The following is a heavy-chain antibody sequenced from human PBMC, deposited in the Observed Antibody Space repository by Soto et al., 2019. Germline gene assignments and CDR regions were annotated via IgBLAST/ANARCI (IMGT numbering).Heavy chain of an antibody. CDR1: GVSISGGGYY. CDR2: IYYTGST. J-gene: IGHJ3*02. V-gene: IGHV4-31*03. CDR3: ARGSQLERDAFDI. D-gene: IGHD1-1*01. Sequence: QVQLQESGPGLVKPSQTLSLTCTVSGVSISGGGYYWSWIRQHPGKGLEWIGYIYYTGSTYYNPSLKSRVTMSLDTSKNQFSLKLSSVTVADTAVYYCARGSQLERDAFDIWCQGTMVTVSS.